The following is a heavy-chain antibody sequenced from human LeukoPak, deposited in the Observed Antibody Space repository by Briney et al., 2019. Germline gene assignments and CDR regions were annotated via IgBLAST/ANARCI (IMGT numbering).Heavy chain of an antibody. Sequence: PSETLSLTCAVYGGSFSGYYRSWIRQPPGKGLEWIGEINHSGSTNYNPSLKSRVTISVDTSKNQFSLKLSSVTAADTAVYYCARGTAAYYGSGSYNYWGQGTLVTVSS. V-gene: IGHV4-34*01. CDR3: ARGTAAYYGSGSYNY. D-gene: IGHD3-10*01. CDR2: INHSGST. CDR1: GGSFSGYY. J-gene: IGHJ4*02.